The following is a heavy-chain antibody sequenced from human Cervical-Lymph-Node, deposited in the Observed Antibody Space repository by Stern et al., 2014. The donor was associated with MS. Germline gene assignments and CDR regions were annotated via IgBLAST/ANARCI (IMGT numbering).Heavy chain of an antibody. CDR1: GASITSGNW. CDR3: ARDNRFENFDY. D-gene: IGHD3-3*01. V-gene: IGHV4-4*02. CDR2: IYHVGRT. J-gene: IGHJ4*02. Sequence: QVQLQESGPGLVKPSGTLSLTCAVSGASITSGNWWSWVRQSPGKGLEWIGEIYHVGRTNYNPFLKSRVTISVDKSKNQFSLNLTSVTAADTAIYYCARDNRFENFDYWGQGTLVTVSS.